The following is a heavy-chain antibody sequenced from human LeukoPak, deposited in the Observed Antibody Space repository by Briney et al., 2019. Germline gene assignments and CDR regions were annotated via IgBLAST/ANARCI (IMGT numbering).Heavy chain of an antibody. Sequence: ASVKVSCKASGGTFSSYAISWVRQAPGQGLEWMGRIIPIFGTANYAQKFQGRVTITTDESTSTAHMELSSLRSEDTAVYYCARGSDYGDYFPKWGQGTLVTVSS. V-gene: IGHV1-69*05. J-gene: IGHJ1*01. CDR3: ARGSDYGDYFPK. D-gene: IGHD4-17*01. CDR1: GGTFSSYA. CDR2: IIPIFGTA.